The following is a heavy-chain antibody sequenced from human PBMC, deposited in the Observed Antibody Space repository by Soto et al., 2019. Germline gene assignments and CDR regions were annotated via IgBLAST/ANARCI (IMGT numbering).Heavy chain of an antibody. CDR3: ARENPRSGYDSYYNGMDV. CDR2: IIPIFGTA. Sequence: QVQLVQSGAEVKKPGSSVKVSCKASGGTFSSYAISWVRQAPGQGLEWMGGIIPIFGTANYAQKFQGRVTITADASTRTAYMELSSLRDEATAVYYCARENPRSGYDSYYNGMDVWGQRTTVTVS. CDR1: GGTFSSYA. D-gene: IGHD5-12*01. V-gene: IGHV1-69*01. J-gene: IGHJ6*02.